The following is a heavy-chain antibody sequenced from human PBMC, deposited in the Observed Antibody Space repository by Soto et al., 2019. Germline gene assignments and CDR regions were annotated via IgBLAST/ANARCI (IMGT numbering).Heavy chain of an antibody. Sequence: QVQLQESGPGLVKPSETLSLTCSVSGGSISSDYWSWLRQPPGTGLEWIGYIYWTGTTNYNSSFKRRVTISIDTSRKQFSLRLNSVTAADTAIYYCARGPNWFDPWGQGTLVTVSS. CDR3: ARGPNWFDP. CDR1: GGSISSDY. CDR2: IYWTGTT. J-gene: IGHJ5*02. V-gene: IGHV4-59*01.